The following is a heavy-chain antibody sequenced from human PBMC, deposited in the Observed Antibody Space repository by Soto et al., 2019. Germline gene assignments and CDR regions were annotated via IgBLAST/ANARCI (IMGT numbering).Heavy chain of an antibody. CDR1: GYTFTGYY. D-gene: IGHD6-6*01. CDR3: ARDRREAARNFDY. J-gene: IGHJ4*02. Sequence: GASVKVSCKASGYTFTGYYMHWLRQAPGQGLEWMGWINPNSGGTNYAQKFQGRVTMTRDTSISTAYMELSRLRSDDTAVYYCARDRREAARNFDYWGQGTLVTVSS. V-gene: IGHV1-2*02. CDR2: INPNSGGT.